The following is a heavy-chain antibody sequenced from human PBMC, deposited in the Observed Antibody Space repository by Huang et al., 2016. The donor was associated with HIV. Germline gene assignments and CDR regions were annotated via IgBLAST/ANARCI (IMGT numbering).Heavy chain of an antibody. J-gene: IGHJ4*02. CDR1: GGSFRNFA. CDR2: NIPTLGTA. D-gene: IGHD3-22*01. CDR3: ATVDYYDTSGPQRGYFDN. Sequence: QVQLVQSGAEVKKPGSSVKVSCKASGGSFRNFAIGWVRQAPGQGLEWMGGNIPTLGTANYAQKFQGRVTSIADESTSTAYMELSSLRSEDTAVYYCATVDYYDTSGPQRGYFDNWGQGTLVTVSS. V-gene: IGHV1-69*01.